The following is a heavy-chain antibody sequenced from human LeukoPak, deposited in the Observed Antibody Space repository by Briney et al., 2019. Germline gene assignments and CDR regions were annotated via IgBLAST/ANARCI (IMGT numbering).Heavy chain of an antibody. CDR3: ARQKGYSGYDPFDY. Sequence: TSETLSLTCAVYGGSFSGYYWSWIRQPPGKGLEWIGEINHSGSTNYNPSLKSRVTISVDTSKNQFSLKLSSVTAADTAVYYCARQKGYSGYDPFDYWGQGTLVTVSS. CDR1: GGSFSGYY. J-gene: IGHJ4*02. V-gene: IGHV4-34*01. CDR2: INHSGST. D-gene: IGHD5-12*01.